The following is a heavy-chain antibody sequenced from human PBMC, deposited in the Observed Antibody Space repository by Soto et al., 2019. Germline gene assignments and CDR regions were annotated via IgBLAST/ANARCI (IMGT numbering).Heavy chain of an antibody. CDR1: GDSISIYY. J-gene: IGHJ4*02. CDR2: IYYSGKT. D-gene: IGHD3-22*01. V-gene: IGHV4-59*01. CDR3: ARDRAYYDSNGLYFDY. Sequence: SETLSLSCTVSGDSISIYYWSWIRQPPGKGLEWIGYIYYSGKTNYNPSLKSRVTISVDTSKNQFSLKLTSVTAADTAVYYCARDRAYYDSNGLYFDYWGQGTLVTVSS.